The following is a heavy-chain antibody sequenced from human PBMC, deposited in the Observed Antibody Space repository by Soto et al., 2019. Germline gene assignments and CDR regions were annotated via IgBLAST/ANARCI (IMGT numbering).Heavy chain of an antibody. CDR3: ARENDLILGGYAFGY. D-gene: IGHD1-26*01. CDR2: LLYRGTA. CDR1: DSSMSPYY. J-gene: IGHJ3*01. V-gene: IGHV4-59*01. Sequence: QVQLQESGPRLVKPSETLSLTCSVSDSSMSPYYWTWFRQAPGKGLEWIGHLLYRGTATYNPALKCRVTISLDTSKKQVSLKLSSVIAADTAVYYCARENDLILGGYAFGYWGPGTLVTVSS.